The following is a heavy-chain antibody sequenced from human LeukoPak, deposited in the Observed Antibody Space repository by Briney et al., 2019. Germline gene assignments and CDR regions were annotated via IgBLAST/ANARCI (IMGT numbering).Heavy chain of an antibody. V-gene: IGHV4-59*12. CDR1: GGSISSYY. CDR3: ARVMSSGHFDY. Sequence: PSETLSLTCTVSGGSISSYYWSWIRQPPGKGLEWIGYIYYSGSTYYNPSLRSRVTISVDTSKNQFSLKLSSVTAADTAVYYCARVMSSGHFDYWGQGTLVTVSS. D-gene: IGHD6-19*01. J-gene: IGHJ4*02. CDR2: IYYSGST.